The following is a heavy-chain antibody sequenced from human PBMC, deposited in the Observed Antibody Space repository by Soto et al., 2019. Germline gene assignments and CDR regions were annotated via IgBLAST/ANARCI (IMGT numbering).Heavy chain of an antibody. Sequence: EVQLVESGGGLVQPGRSLRLSCAASGFTFDDYAMHWVRQAPGKGLEWVSGISWNSGSIGYADSVKGRFTISRDNAKNSRYLQMNSRRAEDTALYYCAKDMGGGGYDILTGYLAYWGQGTLVTVSS. CDR2: ISWNSGSI. J-gene: IGHJ4*02. CDR1: GFTFDDYA. V-gene: IGHV3-9*01. CDR3: AKDMGGGGYDILTGYLAY. D-gene: IGHD3-9*01.